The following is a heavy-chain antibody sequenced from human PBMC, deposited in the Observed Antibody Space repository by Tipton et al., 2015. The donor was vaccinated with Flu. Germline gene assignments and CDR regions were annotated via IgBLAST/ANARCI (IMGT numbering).Heavy chain of an antibody. Sequence: TLSLTCTVSGGSISSYYWSWIRQPPGKGLEWIGYIYYSGSTNYNPSLKSRVTISVDTSKNQFSLKLSSVTAADTAVYYCASYDFPNWFDPWGQGTLVTVSS. V-gene: IGHV4-59*07. CDR2: IYYSGST. D-gene: IGHD3-3*01. CDR1: GGSISSYY. CDR3: ASYDFPNWFDP. J-gene: IGHJ5*02.